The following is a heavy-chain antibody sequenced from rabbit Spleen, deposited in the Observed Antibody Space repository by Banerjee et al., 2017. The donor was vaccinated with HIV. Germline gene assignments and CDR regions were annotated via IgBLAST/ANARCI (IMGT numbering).Heavy chain of an antibody. J-gene: IGHJ4*01. V-gene: IGHV1S45*01. CDR1: GFSFGDRDV. D-gene: IGHD1-1*01. CDR2: INAATAKP. CDR3: ARGGSGGGDGHSL. Sequence: QEQLVESGGGLVQPEGSLTLTCKASGFSFGDRDVMCWVRQAPGKGLEWIACINAATAKPVYATWAKGRFTISRTSSTTVTLQMTSLTAADTATYFCARGGSGGGDGHSLWGQGTLVTVS.